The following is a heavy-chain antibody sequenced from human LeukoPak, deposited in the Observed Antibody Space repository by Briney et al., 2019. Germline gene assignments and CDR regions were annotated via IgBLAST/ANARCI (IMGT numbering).Heavy chain of an antibody. D-gene: IGHD2-15*01. CDR3: ARAHCSGGSCYLDY. J-gene: IGHJ4*02. CDR1: GGSISNWY. V-gene: IGHV4-4*07. CDR2: IYGSGST. Sequence: PSETLSLTCTVSGGSISNWYWTWIWQPAGKGREWICRIYGSGSTDYNPSLKSRVTMSVDRSNNQFSLKLSSVTAADTGVYYCARAHCSGGSCYLDYWGQGSLVTVSS.